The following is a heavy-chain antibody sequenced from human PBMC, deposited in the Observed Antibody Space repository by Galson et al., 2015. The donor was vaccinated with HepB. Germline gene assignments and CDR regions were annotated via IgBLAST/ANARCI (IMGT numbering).Heavy chain of an antibody. D-gene: IGHD6-19*01. CDR2: INPNSGGT. J-gene: IGHJ3*02. CDR1: GYTFTGYY. V-gene: IGHV1-2*06. CDR3: ASQAVAPSEDAFDI. Sequence: SVKVSCKASGYTFTGYYMHWVRQAPGQGLKWMGRINPNSGGTNYAQKFQGRVTMTRDTSISTAYMELSRLRSDDTAVYYCASQAVAPSEDAFDIWGQGTMVTVSS.